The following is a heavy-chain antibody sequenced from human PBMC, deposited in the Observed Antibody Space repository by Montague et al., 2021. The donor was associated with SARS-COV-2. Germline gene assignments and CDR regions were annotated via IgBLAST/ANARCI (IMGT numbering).Heavy chain of an antibody. CDR2: IYYSGST. J-gene: IGHJ5*02. Sequence: SETLSLTCTVSGGPISSSSYYWGWIRQPPGKGLEWIGSIYYSGSTYYNPSPKSRVTISVDTSKNQFSLKLSSVTAADTAVYYCARQGDQLLLEYWFDPWGQGTLVTVSS. D-gene: IGHD2-2*01. CDR1: GGPISSSSYY. V-gene: IGHV4-39*01. CDR3: ARQGDQLLLEYWFDP.